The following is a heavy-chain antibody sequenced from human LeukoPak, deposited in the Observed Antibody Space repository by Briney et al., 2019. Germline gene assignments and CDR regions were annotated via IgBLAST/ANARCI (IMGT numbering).Heavy chain of an antibody. CDR1: GFTFSNYN. CDR2: ISTRSTYI. V-gene: IGHV3-21*04. CDR3: AKYSFGLTKAYCGGDCYPAFDY. J-gene: IGHJ4*02. Sequence: GGSLRLSCAASGFTFSNYNMNWVRQAPGKGLEWVSCISTRSTYIYYADSVKGRFTISRDNSKNTLYLQMNSLRAEDTAVYYCAKYSFGLTKAYCGGDCYPAFDYWGQGTLVTVSS. D-gene: IGHD2-21*02.